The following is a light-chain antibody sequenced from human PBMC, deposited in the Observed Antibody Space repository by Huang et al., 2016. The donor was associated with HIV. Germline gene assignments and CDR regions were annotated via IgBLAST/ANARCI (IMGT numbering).Light chain of an antibody. V-gene: IGKV1-17*03. CDR2: AAS. J-gene: IGKJ1*01. CDR3: LQHHAYPRT. CDR1: PAISNY. Sequence: DIQMTQSPSAMSASVGDKVTITCRASPAISNYLVWFQQKPGRPPKRLIYAASSLQSGVPSRFSGSGYGTKFTLTISSLQPEDFATYYCLQHHAYPRTFGPGTKVEVK.